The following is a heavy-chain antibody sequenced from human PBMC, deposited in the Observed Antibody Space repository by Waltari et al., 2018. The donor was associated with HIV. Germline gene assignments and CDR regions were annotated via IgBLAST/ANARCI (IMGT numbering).Heavy chain of an antibody. CDR1: GFTFRSYS. CDR3: ARDKSRDGYNLHYFDY. Sequence: EVQLVESGGGLVKPGGSLRLSCAASGFTFRSYSMNWVRQAPGKGLEWVSSISSSSSYIYYADSVKGRFTISRDNAKNSLYLQMNSLRAEDTAVYYCARDKSRDGYNLHYFDYWGQGTLVTVSS. D-gene: IGHD5-12*01. V-gene: IGHV3-21*01. CDR2: ISSSSSYI. J-gene: IGHJ4*02.